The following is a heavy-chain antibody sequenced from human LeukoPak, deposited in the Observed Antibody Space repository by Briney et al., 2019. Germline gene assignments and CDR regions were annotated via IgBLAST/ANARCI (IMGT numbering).Heavy chain of an antibody. V-gene: IGHV4-61*02. J-gene: IGHJ5*02. Sequence: PSQTLSLTCTVSGGSISSGSYYWSWVPQPAGKGLEWIGRSFTTGSTNDNPFLKSPVTISLHTSKNQSSLKLSSVTAADTAVYYCAREGVVIEWLDPWGQGTLVTVSS. CDR3: AREGVVIEWLDP. D-gene: IGHD2/OR15-2a*01. CDR1: GGSISSGSYY. CDR2: SFTTGST.